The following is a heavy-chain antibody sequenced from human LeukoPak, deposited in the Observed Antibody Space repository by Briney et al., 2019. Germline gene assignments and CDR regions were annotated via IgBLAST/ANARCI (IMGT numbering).Heavy chain of an antibody. V-gene: IGHV4-59*01. D-gene: IGHD6-19*01. CDR2: IYYSGST. J-gene: IGHJ6*02. Sequence: SETLSLTCTVSGGSTSSYYWSWIRQPPGKGLEWIGYIYYSGSTNYNPSPKSRVTISVDTSKNQFSLKLSSVAAADTAVYYCARENQWRPPYGMDVWGQGTTVTVSS. CDR1: GGSTSSYY. CDR3: ARENQWRPPYGMDV.